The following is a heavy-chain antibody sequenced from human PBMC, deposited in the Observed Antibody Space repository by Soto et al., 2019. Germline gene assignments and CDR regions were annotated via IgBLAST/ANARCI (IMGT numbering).Heavy chain of an antibody. J-gene: IGHJ4*02. D-gene: IGHD3-10*01. CDR3: ARGKTNYFFDL. CDR1: GGSISRGDFS. Sequence: QLQLQESGSGLVKPSQTLSLTCVVSGGSISRGDFSWTWIRQPPGKGLEWVGYIYRSGATYYNPSLKSPVSIPLDKSKNQFSLNLTSVTAADTAVYYCARGKTNYFFDLWGQGHLVTVSS. V-gene: IGHV4-30-2*01. CDR2: IYRSGAT.